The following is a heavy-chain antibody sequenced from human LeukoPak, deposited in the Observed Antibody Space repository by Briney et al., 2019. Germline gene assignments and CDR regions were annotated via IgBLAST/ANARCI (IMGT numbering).Heavy chain of an antibody. CDR1: GGTFSSYA. J-gene: IGHJ4*02. V-gene: IGHV1-69*05. D-gene: IGHD3-22*01. Sequence: ASVKVSCKASGGTFSSYAISWVRQAPGQELEWMGGIIPIFGTANYAQKFQGRVTITTDESTSTAYMELSSLRSEDTAVYYCASTYYYDSSGYYLLDYWGQGTLVTVSS. CDR2: IIPIFGTA. CDR3: ASTYYYDSSGYYLLDY.